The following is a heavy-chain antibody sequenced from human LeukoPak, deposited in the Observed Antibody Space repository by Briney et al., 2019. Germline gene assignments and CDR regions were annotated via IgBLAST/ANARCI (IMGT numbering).Heavy chain of an antibody. CDR1: GFTFSSYG. J-gene: IGHJ4*02. D-gene: IGHD3-9*01. V-gene: IGHV3-33*06. CDR3: AKDQGDDILTGLDY. Sequence: PGRSLRLSCAASGFTFSSYGMHWVRQAPGKGLEWVAVIWYDGSNKYYADSVKGRFTISRDNSKNTLYLQMNSLRAEDTAVYYCAKDQGDDILTGLDYWGQGTLVTVSS. CDR2: IWYDGSNK.